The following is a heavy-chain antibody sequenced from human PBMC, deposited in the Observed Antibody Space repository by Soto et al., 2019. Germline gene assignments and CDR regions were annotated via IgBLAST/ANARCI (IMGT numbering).Heavy chain of an antibody. V-gene: IGHV4-34*01. Sequence: PSETLSLTCAVYGGSFSGYYWSWIRQPPGKGLEWIGEINHSGSTNYNPSLKSRVTISVDTSKNQFSLKLSSVTAADTAVYYCARLDGSYGSGKSDCFDYWGQGTLVTVSS. D-gene: IGHD3-10*01. CDR1: GGSFSGYY. CDR2: INHSGST. J-gene: IGHJ4*02. CDR3: ARLDGSYGSGKSDCFDY.